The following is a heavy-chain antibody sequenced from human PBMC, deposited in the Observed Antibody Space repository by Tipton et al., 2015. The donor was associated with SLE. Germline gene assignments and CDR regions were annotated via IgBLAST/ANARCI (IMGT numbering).Heavy chain of an antibody. CDR2: ISAYNGNT. CDR3: ARERGRWSYGAFDI. J-gene: IGHJ3*02. V-gene: IGHV1-18*01. CDR1: GYTFTSYG. Sequence: QLVQSGSELKKPGASVKVSCKASGYTFTSYGISWVRQAPGQGLEWMGWISAYNGNTNYAQKLQGRVTMTTDTSTSTAYMELRSLRSDDTAVYYCARERGRWSYGAFDIWGQGTMVTVSS. D-gene: IGHD1-26*01.